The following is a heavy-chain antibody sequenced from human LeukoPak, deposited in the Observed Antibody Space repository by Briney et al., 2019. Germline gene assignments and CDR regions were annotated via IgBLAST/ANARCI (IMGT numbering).Heavy chain of an antibody. Sequence: ASVKVSCKASGYTFTSYGISWVRQAPGQGLEWMGGIIPIFGTANYAQKFQGRVTITADESTSTAYMELSSLRSEDTAVYYCARGNSSSWYPASFDYWGQGTLVTVSS. J-gene: IGHJ4*02. CDR1: GYTFTSYG. V-gene: IGHV1-69*13. D-gene: IGHD6-13*01. CDR2: IIPIFGTA. CDR3: ARGNSSSWYPASFDY.